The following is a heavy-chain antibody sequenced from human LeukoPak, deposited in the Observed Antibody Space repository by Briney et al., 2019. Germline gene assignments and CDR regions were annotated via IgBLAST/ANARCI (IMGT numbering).Heavy chain of an antibody. CDR2: MNPNSGNT. V-gene: IGHV1-8*01. D-gene: IGHD3-9*01. J-gene: IGHJ6*02. CDR3: ARAHYDILTGYYGVYYYYGMDV. CDR1: GYTFTSYD. Sequence: ASVKVSCKASGYTFTSYDINWVRQATGQRLEWMGWMNPNSGNTGYAQKFQGRVTMTRNTSISTAYMELSSLRSEDTAVYYCARAHYDILTGYYGVYYYYGMDVWGQGTTVTVSS.